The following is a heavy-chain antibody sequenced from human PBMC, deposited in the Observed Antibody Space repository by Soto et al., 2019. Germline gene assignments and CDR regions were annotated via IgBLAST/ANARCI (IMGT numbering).Heavy chain of an antibody. CDR1: GYTFTSYA. J-gene: IGHJ6*02. V-gene: IGHV1-3*01. CDR3: ARRIESRGWFSYYYYYGMDV. CDR2: INAGNGNT. D-gene: IGHD6-19*01. Sequence: QVQLVQSGAEVKKPGASVKVSCKASGYTFTSYAMHWVRQAPGQRLEWMGWINAGNGNTKYSQKFQGRVTITRDTSASTAYMELSSLRSEDTAVYYCARRIESRGWFSYYYYYGMDVWGQGTTVTVSS.